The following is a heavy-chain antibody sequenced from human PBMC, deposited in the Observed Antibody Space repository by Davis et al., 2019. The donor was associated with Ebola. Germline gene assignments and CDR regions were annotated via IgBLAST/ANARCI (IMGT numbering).Heavy chain of an antibody. J-gene: IGHJ6*04. D-gene: IGHD5-24*01. CDR3: AREMATNLFYYGMDV. V-gene: IGHV1-8*01. Sequence: ASVKVSCKASGYTFTSYDINWVRQATGQGLEWMGWMNPNSGNTGYAQKFQGRVTMTRNNTISTAYMELSSLRSEDTAVYYCAREMATNLFYYGMDVWGKGTTVTVSS. CDR1: GYTFTSYD. CDR2: MNPNSGNT.